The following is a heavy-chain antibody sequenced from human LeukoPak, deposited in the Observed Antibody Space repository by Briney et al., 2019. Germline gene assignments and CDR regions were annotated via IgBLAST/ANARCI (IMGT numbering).Heavy chain of an antibody. Sequence: GGSLRLCCAASGFTFSSYSMNWVRQAPGKGLEWVSSISSSSSYIYYAASVKGRFTISRDNAKNSLYLQMNSLSAEDTAVYYCARGGYSYGYDWFDPWGQGTLVTVSS. D-gene: IGHD5-18*01. J-gene: IGHJ5*02. V-gene: IGHV3-21*01. CDR1: GFTFSSYS. CDR3: ARGGYSYGYDWFDP. CDR2: ISSSSSYI.